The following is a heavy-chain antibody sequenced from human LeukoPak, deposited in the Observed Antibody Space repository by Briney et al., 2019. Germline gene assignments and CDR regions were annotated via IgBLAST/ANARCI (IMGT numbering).Heavy chain of an antibody. D-gene: IGHD3-16*02. Sequence: ASVTVSCKASGYTFTRYDINWVRQATGQGREWMGWMNPKSGNTGSAQRFQGRITMTRDTSISTAYMELSSLRSEDTAVYYCARGPLVRLPSSFDPWGQGTLVTVSS. J-gene: IGHJ5*02. CDR1: GYTFTRYD. V-gene: IGHV1-8*01. CDR2: MNPKSGNT. CDR3: ARGPLVRLPSSFDP.